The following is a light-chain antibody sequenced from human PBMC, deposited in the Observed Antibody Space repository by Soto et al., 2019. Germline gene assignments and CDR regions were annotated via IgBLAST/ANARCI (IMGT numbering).Light chain of an antibody. J-gene: IGLJ1*01. Sequence: QSVLTQPASVSGSPGQSITISCTGTSSDVGGYNAVSWYQQHPGKAPKLMIYDVTNRPSGASNHFSGSKSGNTASLTISGLQAEDEADYYCGSYATGGAYVFGTGTKLTVL. CDR1: SSDVGGYNA. CDR2: DVT. V-gene: IGLV2-14*01. CDR3: GSYATGGAYV.